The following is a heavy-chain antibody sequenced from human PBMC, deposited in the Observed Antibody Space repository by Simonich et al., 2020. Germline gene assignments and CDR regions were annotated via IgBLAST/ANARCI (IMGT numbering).Heavy chain of an antibody. CDR2: IYNSGRT. Sequence: QVQLQESGPGLVKPSETLSLTCAVSGYSISSGYYWGWTRQPPGKGLEWIGSIYNSGRTYYTPSLKSRVTISVDPSKNQFSLKLSSVTAADTAVYYCARVGYSNYYYYGMDVWGQGTTVTVSS. J-gene: IGHJ6*02. CDR1: GYSISSGYY. V-gene: IGHV4-38-2*01. CDR3: ARVGYSNYYYYGMDV. D-gene: IGHD6-13*01.